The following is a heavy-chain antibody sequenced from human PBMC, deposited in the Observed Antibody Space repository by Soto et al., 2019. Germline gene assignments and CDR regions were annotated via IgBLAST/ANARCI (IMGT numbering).Heavy chain of an antibody. J-gene: IGHJ4*02. CDR2: VIDIFGTS. Sequence: QVQLVQSGAEVKQPGASVTVSCTASGGALSTLSINWMRQTPGQGLEWMGGVIDIFGTSSFAQKFQGRVTFTADESTTTAYMELRGLTSEDTAIYFCATGKLSMAGRHFDYWGQGTLVTVSS. CDR1: GGALSTLS. V-gene: IGHV1-69*01. CDR3: ATGKLSMAGRHFDY. D-gene: IGHD3-10*01.